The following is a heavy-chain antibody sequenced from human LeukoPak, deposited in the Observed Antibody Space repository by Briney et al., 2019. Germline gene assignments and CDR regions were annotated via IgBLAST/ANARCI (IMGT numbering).Heavy chain of an antibody. CDR3: ARFNWNYAEYYFDY. J-gene: IGHJ4*02. CDR1: GGTFSSYA. D-gene: IGHD1-7*01. V-gene: IGHV1-69*13. CDR2: IIPIFGTA. Sequence: ASVRVSCKASGGTFSSYAISWVRQAPGQGLEWMGGIIPIFGTANYAQKFQGRVTITADESTSTAYMELSSLRSEDTAVYYCARFNWNYAEYYFDYWGQGTLVTVSS.